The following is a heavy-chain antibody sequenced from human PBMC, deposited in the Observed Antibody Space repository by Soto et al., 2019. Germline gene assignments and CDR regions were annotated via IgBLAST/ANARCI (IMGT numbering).Heavy chain of an antibody. CDR1: GGCISSGGYS. CDR2: IYHSGST. V-gene: IGHV4-30-2*01. D-gene: IGHD3-16*01. CDR3: AAMITFGGASFFDY. Sequence: QLQLQESGSGLVKPSQTLSLTCAVSGGCISSGGYSWSWIRQPPGKGLEWIGYIYHSGSTYYNPSLKSRVTISVDRSKNQFSLKLSTVTAADTAVYYCAAMITFGGASFFDYWGQGTLVTLSS. J-gene: IGHJ4*02.